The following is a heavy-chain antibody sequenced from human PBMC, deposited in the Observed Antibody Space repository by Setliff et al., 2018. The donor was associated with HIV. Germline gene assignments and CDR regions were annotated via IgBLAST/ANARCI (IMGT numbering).Heavy chain of an antibody. CDR1: DYTFTSYG. CDR2: ISTYNDNT. CDR3: ATGIPSDLDY. D-gene: IGHD2-21*01. Sequence: ASVKVSCKASDYTFTSYGISWVRLAPGQGLEWMGWISTYNDNTKYAQKFRGRVLMTRDTSITTAFLHVAKLTSDDTAIYYRATGIPSDLDYWGQGTLVTVSS. J-gene: IGHJ4*01. V-gene: IGHV1-18*01.